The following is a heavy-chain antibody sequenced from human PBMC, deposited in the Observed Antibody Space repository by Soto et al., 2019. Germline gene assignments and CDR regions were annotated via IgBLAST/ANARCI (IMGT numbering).Heavy chain of an antibody. V-gene: IGHV3-64*01. J-gene: IGHJ6*02. D-gene: IGHD2-15*01. CDR2: ISSNGGST. CDR3: ARGVVVVVATYGMDV. CDR1: GFTFSSYA. Sequence: EVQLVESGGGLVQPGGSLRLSCAASGFTFSSYAMHWVRQAPGKGLEYVSAISSNGGSTYYANSVKGRFTISRDNSKNTRYLQMGSLRAEDMAVYYCARGVVVVVATYGMDVWGQGTTVTVSS.